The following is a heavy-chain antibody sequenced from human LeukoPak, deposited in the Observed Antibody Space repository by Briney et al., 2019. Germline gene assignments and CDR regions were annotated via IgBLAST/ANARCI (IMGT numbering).Heavy chain of an antibody. CDR1: GFSLSTSGVG. V-gene: IGHV2-5*02. CDR3: AHRLIAAATVGDAFDI. J-gene: IGHJ3*02. Sequence: SGPTLVNPTQTLTLTCTFSGFSLSTSGVGVGWIRQPPGKALEWLALIYWDDDKRYSPSLKSRLTITKDTSKNQVVLTMTNMDPVDTATYYCAHRLIAAATVGDAFDIWGQGTMVTVSS. CDR2: IYWDDDK. D-gene: IGHD6-13*01.